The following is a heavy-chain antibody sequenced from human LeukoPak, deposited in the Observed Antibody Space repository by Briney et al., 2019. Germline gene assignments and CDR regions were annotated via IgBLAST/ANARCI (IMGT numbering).Heavy chain of an antibody. CDR1: GFTFSSYS. Sequence: PGGSLRLSCAASGFTFSSYSMNWVRLAPGKGLEWVSSISSSSSYIYYADSVKGRFTISRDNAKNSLYLQMNSLRAEDTAVYYCARVLPRQQLAQTYYYYGMDVWGQGTTVTVSS. D-gene: IGHD6-13*01. V-gene: IGHV3-21*01. CDR2: ISSSSSYI. CDR3: ARVLPRQQLAQTYYYYGMDV. J-gene: IGHJ6*02.